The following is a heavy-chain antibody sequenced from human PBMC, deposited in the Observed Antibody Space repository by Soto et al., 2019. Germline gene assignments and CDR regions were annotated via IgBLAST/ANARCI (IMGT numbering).Heavy chain of an antibody. J-gene: IGHJ6*02. CDR1: GFTFSSYA. CDR2: ISGSGGST. D-gene: IGHD2-2*01. Sequence: GGSLRLSCAASGFTFSSYAMSWVRQAPGKGLEWVSAISGSGGSTYYADSVKGRFTISRDNSKNTLYPQMNSLRAEDTAVYYCARYCSSTSCYGKGYYYYGMGVWGQGTTVTVSS. CDR3: ARYCSSTSCYGKGYYYYGMGV. V-gene: IGHV3-23*01.